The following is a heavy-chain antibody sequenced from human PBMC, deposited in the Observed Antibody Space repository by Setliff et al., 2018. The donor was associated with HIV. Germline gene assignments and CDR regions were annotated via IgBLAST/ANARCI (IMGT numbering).Heavy chain of an antibody. V-gene: IGHV5-51*01. Sequence: GESLKISCEASGYVFSDYWIAWVRQTPGKGLEWMGLVYPADSNTIYSPSFQHQVTISADKSFSTAFLQWSDVKASDSGIYFCARLGGSFGIPHFDFWGQGTPVTVSS. D-gene: IGHD3-3*02. CDR3: ARLGGSFGIPHFDF. J-gene: IGHJ4*02. CDR1: GYVFSDYW. CDR2: VYPADSNT.